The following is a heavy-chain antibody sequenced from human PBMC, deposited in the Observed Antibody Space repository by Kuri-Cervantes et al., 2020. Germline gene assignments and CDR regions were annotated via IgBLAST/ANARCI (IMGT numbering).Heavy chain of an antibody. V-gene: IGHV1-69*05. J-gene: IGHJ6*03. CDR1: GGTFSSYA. Sequence: SVKVSCKASGGTFSSYAISWVRRAPGQGLEWMGGIIPIFGTANYAQKFQGRVTITTDESTSTAYMELSSLRSEDTAVYYCARSHSGYGSPPYYYYYYMDVWGQGTLVTVSS. D-gene: IGHD5-12*01. CDR3: ARSHSGYGSPPYYYYYYMDV. CDR2: IIPIFGTA.